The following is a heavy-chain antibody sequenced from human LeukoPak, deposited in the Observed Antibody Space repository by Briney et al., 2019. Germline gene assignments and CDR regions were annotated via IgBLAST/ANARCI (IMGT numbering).Heavy chain of an antibody. V-gene: IGHV4-59*01. D-gene: IGHD5-24*01. CDR3: ARDGLEGSIL. CDR1: GGSISGYY. CDR2: IYNSGST. Sequence: SETLSLTCTVSGGSISGYYWSWIRQPPGKGLEGIGYIYNSGSTTYNPSLKSRVTISVDTSKNQFSLRLRSVTAADTAVYYCARDGLEGSILWGQGTLVTVSS. J-gene: IGHJ4*02.